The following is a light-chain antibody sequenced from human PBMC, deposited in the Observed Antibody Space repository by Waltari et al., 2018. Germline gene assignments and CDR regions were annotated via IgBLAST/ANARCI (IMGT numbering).Light chain of an antibody. CDR2: GAS. V-gene: IGKV3-15*01. CDR3: QQYNKWPPLT. J-gene: IGKJ4*01. Sequence: EVRMTQSPATLSVSPVERVTLSCRASQNIHDNLAWYQQKPGQAPRLLIYGASTRATDIPARFRGSGSGTEFTLTINSLQSEDLGIYYCQQYNKWPPLTFGGGTKVEIK. CDR1: QNIHDN.